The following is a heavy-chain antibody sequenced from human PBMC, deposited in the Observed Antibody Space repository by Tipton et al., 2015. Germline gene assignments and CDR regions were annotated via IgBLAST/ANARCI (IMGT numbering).Heavy chain of an antibody. CDR2: IEQDGSEK. J-gene: IGHJ3*01. CDR1: GFKFSSYW. CDR3: ARGLVQERYISFDV. Sequence: SLRLSCAGSGFKFSSYWMSWVRQAPGKGLEWVANIEQDGSEKYYMDSAKGRFTISRDNAKNSLDLQMNSLRAEDTAVYYCARGLVQERYISFDVWGQGTMVTVSS. D-gene: IGHD4-11*01. V-gene: IGHV3-7*01.